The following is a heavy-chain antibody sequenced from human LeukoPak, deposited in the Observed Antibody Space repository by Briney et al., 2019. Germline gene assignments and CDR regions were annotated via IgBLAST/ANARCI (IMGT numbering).Heavy chain of an antibody. CDR2: IYHSGST. CDR3: ASYYGSGSYYTSFDY. D-gene: IGHD3-10*01. CDR1: GYSISSGYY. Sequence: SETLSLTCTVSGYSISSGYYWSWIRHPPGNGLEWSGSIYHSGSTYYNPSLKSRVTISVDTSKNQFSLMLSSVPAADTAVYYCASYYGSGSYYTSFDYWGQGTLVTVSS. V-gene: IGHV4-38-2*02. J-gene: IGHJ4*02.